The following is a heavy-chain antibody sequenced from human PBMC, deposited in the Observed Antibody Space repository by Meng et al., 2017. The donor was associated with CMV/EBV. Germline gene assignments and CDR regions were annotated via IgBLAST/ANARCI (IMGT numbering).Heavy chain of an antibody. V-gene: IGHV3-15*01. J-gene: IGHJ6*02. Sequence: GGSLRLSCAASGFTFSNAWMSWVRQAPGKGLEWVGRIKSKTDGGTTDYAAPVKGRFTISRDDSKNTLYLQMNSLKTEDTAVYYCTTDDVRDYYYYYGMDVWGQGTTVTDSS. CDR1: GFTFSNAW. CDR2: IKSKTDGGTT. CDR3: TTDDVRDYYYYYGMDV.